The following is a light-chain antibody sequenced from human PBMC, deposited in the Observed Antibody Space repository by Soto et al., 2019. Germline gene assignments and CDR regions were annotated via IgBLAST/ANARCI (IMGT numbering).Light chain of an antibody. V-gene: IGLV1-47*01. CDR2: RNN. J-gene: IGLJ1*01. CDR1: SSNIGRNY. CDR3: AAWDDSLSVLYV. Sequence: QSVLIQPPSASGTPGQRVTISCSGSSSNIGRNYVYWYQQLPGTAPKLLIYRNNHRPSGVPDRFSVSKSGTSASLAISGLRSEDEADYYCAAWDDSLSVLYVFXTGTKLTVL.